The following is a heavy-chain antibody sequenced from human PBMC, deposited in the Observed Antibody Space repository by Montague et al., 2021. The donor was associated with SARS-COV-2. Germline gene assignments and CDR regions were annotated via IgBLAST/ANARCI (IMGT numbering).Heavy chain of an antibody. D-gene: IGHD3-10*01. CDR1: GGSFSGYY. J-gene: IGHJ6*02. V-gene: IGHV4-34*01. Sequence: SETLSLTCAVYGGSFSGYYWSWIRQPPGKGLEWIGEINHSGSTNYNPSLKSRVTISVDTSKNQFSLKLSSVTAADTAVYYCARVRYYGSGTSLGMDVGGQGTRVT. CDR2: INHSGST. CDR3: ARVRYYGSGTSLGMDV.